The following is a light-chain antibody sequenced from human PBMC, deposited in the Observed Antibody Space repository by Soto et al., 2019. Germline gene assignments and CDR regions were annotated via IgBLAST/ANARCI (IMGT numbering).Light chain of an antibody. V-gene: IGLV2-14*01. Sequence: QSVLTQPASVSGSLGQSITISCTGTSSDVGGYNYVSWYQQHPGKVPKLMIYEVNNRPSGVSNRFSGSKSVNTASLTISGLQAYDEADYYCSSFTSSSTQVFGGGTKLTVL. CDR1: SSDVGGYNY. CDR3: SSFTSSSTQV. J-gene: IGLJ3*02. CDR2: EVN.